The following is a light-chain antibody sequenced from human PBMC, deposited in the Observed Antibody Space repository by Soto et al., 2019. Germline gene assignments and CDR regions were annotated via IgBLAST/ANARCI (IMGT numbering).Light chain of an antibody. V-gene: IGKV3-15*01. Sequence: EMVMTQSPATLSVSPGERATLSCRASQSVSSDLAWYQQRPGQAPRLLIYGASTRATGIPARFSGSGSGAEFTPTISGLQSEDFAVYYCQQYNKWPYTFGQGTTLEIK. CDR1: QSVSSD. CDR2: GAS. CDR3: QQYNKWPYT. J-gene: IGKJ2*01.